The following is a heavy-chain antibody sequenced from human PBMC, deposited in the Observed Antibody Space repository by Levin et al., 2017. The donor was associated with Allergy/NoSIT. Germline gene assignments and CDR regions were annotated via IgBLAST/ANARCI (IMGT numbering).Heavy chain of an antibody. CDR3: ARRKSGPYSFDY. CDR2: IYYSGST. CDR1: GGSISNINDY. V-gene: IGHV4-39*02. Sequence: PSETLSLTCTVSGGSISNINDYWGWIRQPPEKGLEWIGNIYYSGSTYYNPSLKSRLTISVDMSKNHFSLNLTSVTAADTAVYYCARRKSGPYSFDYWGRGTLVTVSS. D-gene: IGHD2-15*01. J-gene: IGHJ4*02.